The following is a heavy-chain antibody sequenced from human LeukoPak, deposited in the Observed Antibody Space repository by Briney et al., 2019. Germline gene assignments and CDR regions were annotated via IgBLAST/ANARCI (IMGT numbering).Heavy chain of an antibody. CDR3: AKDDDDSSGYYTDAFDI. J-gene: IGHJ3*02. Sequence: GSLRLSCAASGFTFSSYGMHWVRQAPGKGLEWVAFIRYDGSNKYYADSVKGRFTISRDNSKNTLYLQMNSLRAEDTAVYYCAKDDDDSSGYYTDAFDIWGQGTMVTVPS. V-gene: IGHV3-30*02. CDR2: IRYDGSNK. D-gene: IGHD3-22*01. CDR1: GFTFSSYG.